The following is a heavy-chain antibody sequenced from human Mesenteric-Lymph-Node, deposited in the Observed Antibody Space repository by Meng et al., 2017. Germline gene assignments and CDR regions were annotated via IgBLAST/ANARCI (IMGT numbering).Heavy chain of an antibody. CDR3: ARGDYAYYGMDV. J-gene: IGHJ6*01. CDR2: IYYSGST. CDR1: GGSISSGGYY. Sequence: LRLSCTVSGGSISSGGYYWSWIRQHPGKGLEWIGYIYYSGSTYYNPSLKSLVTISVDTSKNQFSLSLKSVTAADTAVYYCARGDYAYYGMDVWGQGTTVTVSS. D-gene: IGHD4/OR15-4a*01. V-gene: IGHV4-31*01.